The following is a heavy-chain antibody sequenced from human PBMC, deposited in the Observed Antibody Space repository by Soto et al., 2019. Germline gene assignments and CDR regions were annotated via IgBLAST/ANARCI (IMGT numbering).Heavy chain of an antibody. Sequence: QVQLVESGGGVVQPGRSLRLSCAASGFTFSSYAMHWVRQAPGKGLEWVAVISYDGSNKYYADSVKGRFTISRDNSKNXXDLQMNSLRAEDTAVYHCARDRLERDGYNSDAFDIWGQGTMVTVSS. CDR1: GFTFSSYA. CDR2: ISYDGSNK. CDR3: ARDRLERDGYNSDAFDI. D-gene: IGHD1-1*01. V-gene: IGHV3-30-3*01. J-gene: IGHJ3*02.